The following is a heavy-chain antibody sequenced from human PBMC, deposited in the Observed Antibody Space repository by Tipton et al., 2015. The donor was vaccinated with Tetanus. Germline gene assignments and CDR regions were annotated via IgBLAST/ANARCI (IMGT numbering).Heavy chain of an antibody. Sequence: SLRLSCAASGFTFSSYGMHWVRQAPGKGLEWVAVIWYDGSNKYYADSVKGRFTISRDNSKNTLYLQMNSLRAEDTAVYYYARGPGYDSSGYYLLFDYWGQGTLVTVSS. V-gene: IGHV3-33*01. D-gene: IGHD3-22*01. CDR2: IWYDGSNK. CDR1: GFTFSSYG. J-gene: IGHJ4*02. CDR3: ARGPGYDSSGYYLLFDY.